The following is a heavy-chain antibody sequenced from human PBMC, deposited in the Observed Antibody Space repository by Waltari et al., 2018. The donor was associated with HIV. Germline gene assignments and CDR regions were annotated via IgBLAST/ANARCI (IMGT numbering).Heavy chain of an antibody. V-gene: IGHV4-61*02. CDR3: ARAVANYYDSSGYYYFDY. CDR2: IYTSGST. CDR1: GGSISSGSYY. D-gene: IGHD3-22*01. J-gene: IGHJ4*02. Sequence: QVQLQESGPGLVKPSQTLSLTCTVSGGSISSGSYYWSWIRQPAGKGLEWIGRIYTSGSTNYNPSLKSRVTISVDTSKNQFSLKLSSVTAADTAVYYCARAVANYYDSSGYYYFDYWGQGTLVTVSS.